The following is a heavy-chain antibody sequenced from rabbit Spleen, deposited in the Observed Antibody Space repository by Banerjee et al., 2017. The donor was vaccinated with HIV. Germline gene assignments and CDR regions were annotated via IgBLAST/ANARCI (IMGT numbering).Heavy chain of an antibody. D-gene: IGHD1-1*01. Sequence: QQQLVESGGGLVKPGASLTLSCTASGFSLSSAYLMCWVRQAPGKGLEWIGYNDAVIGSTSYATWVESRFSISPNTAPSTVSLQLTSLTAADTATYFCARDRVRCASTSGYGLWGQGTLVTVS. CDR3: ARDRVRCASTSGYGL. V-gene: IGHV1S45*01. CDR2: NDAVIGST. J-gene: IGHJ4*01. CDR1: GFSLSSAYL.